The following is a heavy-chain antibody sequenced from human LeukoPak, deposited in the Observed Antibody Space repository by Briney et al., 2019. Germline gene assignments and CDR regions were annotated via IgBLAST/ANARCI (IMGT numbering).Heavy chain of an antibody. CDR2: ISYDGSNR. J-gene: IGHJ4*02. D-gene: IGHD5-12*01. CDR3: AKETRGSYSDY. Sequence: GGSLRLSCAASGFTFSSYAMSWVRQAPGKGLEWVASISYDGSNRYYADSVKGRFTISRDNSKNTLYLQMNSLRAEDTAVYYCAKETRGSYSDYWGQGTLVTVSS. V-gene: IGHV3-30*02. CDR1: GFTFSSYA.